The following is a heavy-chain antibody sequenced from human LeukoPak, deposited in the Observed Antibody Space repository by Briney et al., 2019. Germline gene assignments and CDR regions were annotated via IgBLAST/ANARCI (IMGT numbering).Heavy chain of an antibody. Sequence: PSETLSLTCTVSGGSVSSADYYWSWIRHPPGKALEWIGYIYHTGSNNYKYSLKSRVTISVDTSKNQFSLKLSSVTAADTAVYYCASGLSIAARPRYFDYWGQGTLVTVSS. CDR2: IYHTGSN. D-gene: IGHD6-6*01. CDR1: GGSVSSADYY. CDR3: ASGLSIAARPRYFDY. J-gene: IGHJ4*02. V-gene: IGHV4-61*08.